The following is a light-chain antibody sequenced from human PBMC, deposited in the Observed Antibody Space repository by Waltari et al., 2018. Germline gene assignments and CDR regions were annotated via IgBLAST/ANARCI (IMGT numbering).Light chain of an antibody. CDR1: NSDVGSLGL. CDR2: AFP. CDR3: CSYATYVTF. V-gene: IGLV2-23*02. Sequence: QSALIQPASLSGSPGQSITLSCTGINSDVGSLGLVSWYQQHPGKAPKLILYAFPNRPSGVSDRFSGSRSGDTASPTISTLQAEDEADYYCCSYATYVTFFGGGTQLTVL. J-gene: IGLJ2*01.